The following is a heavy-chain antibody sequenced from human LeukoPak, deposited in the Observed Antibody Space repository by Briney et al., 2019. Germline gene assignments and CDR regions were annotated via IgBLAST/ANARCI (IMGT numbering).Heavy chain of an antibody. CDR3: AKGPLLWD. D-gene: IGHD2/OR15-2a*01. Sequence: GGSLRLSCAASGFSFSSYAMNWVRQAPGKGLEWVSITFGNGDTTYYADSVKGRFTVSRDNSKDTLYLQMNSLRAEDTAVYYCAKGPLLWDWGQGTLVTVSS. CDR1: GFSFSSYA. J-gene: IGHJ4*02. V-gene: IGHV3-23*01. CDR2: TFGNGDTT.